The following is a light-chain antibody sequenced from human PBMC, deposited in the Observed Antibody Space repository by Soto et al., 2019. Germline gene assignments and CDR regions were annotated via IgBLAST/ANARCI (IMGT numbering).Light chain of an antibody. CDR1: SGDISSYTY. J-gene: IGLJ2*01. CDR3: SSYTTNSPPVV. V-gene: IGLV2-14*01. CDR2: EVT. Sequence: QSALTQPASVSGSPGQSITISCTGTSGDISSYTYVSWYQQYPGKAPKLLISEVTNRPSGVSNRFSGSKSGNTASLTISGLQAEDEAHYYCSSYTTNSPPVVFGGGTKLTVL.